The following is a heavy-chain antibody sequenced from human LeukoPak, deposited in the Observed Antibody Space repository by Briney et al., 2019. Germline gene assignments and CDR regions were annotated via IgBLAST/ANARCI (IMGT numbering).Heavy chain of an antibody. CDR1: AFRFSSFE. CDR3: ARNCVSSYYYYMDV. CDR2: ISSSGSTK. J-gene: IGHJ6*03. D-gene: IGHD2-15*01. V-gene: IGHV3-48*03. Sequence: PGGSLRLSCVASAFRFSSFEMNWVRQAPGKGLEWVSYISSSGSTKYYAGSVRGRFTISRDNAKNSLFLEMNSLRPEDTAVYYCARNCVSSYYYYMDVWGKGTTATVSS.